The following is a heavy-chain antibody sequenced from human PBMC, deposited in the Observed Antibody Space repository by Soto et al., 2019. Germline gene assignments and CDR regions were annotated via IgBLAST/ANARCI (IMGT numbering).Heavy chain of an antibody. CDR2: ISAYNGNT. D-gene: IGHD2-2*01. CDR1: GYTVTSYG. CDR3: ARVTVVPAALGLDAFDI. V-gene: IGHV1-18*01. J-gene: IGHJ3*02. Sequence: ASVKASCKASGYTVTSYGISWVRQAPEQGLEWMGWISAYNGNTNYAQKLQGRVTMTTDTSTSTAYMELRSLRSDDTAVYYCARVTVVPAALGLDAFDIWGQGTMVTVSS.